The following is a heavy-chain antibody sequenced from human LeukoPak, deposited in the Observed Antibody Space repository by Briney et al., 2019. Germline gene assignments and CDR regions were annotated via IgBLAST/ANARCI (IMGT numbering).Heavy chain of an antibody. D-gene: IGHD2-15*01. Sequence: SETLSLTCAVYGGSCSGYYWSWIRQPPGKGLEWIGEINHSGSTNYNPSLKSRVTISVDTSKNQFSLKLSSVTAADTALYYCARDGGVVAASIGILDYWGQGTLVTVSS. J-gene: IGHJ4*02. CDR1: GGSCSGYY. V-gene: IGHV4-34*01. CDR2: INHSGST. CDR3: ARDGGVVAASIGILDY.